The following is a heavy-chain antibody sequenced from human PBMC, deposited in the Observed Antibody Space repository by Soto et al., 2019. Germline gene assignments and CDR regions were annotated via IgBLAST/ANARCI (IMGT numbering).Heavy chain of an antibody. V-gene: IGHV1-69*13. CDR3: ARLVVVTAKGDNFDY. CDR2: IIPIFGTA. D-gene: IGHD2-21*02. J-gene: IGHJ4*02. Sequence: SVKVSCKASGGTFSSYAISWVRQAPGQGLEWMGGIIPIFGTANYAQKFQGRVTITADESTSTAYMELSSLRSEDTAVYYCARLVVVTAKGDNFDYWGQGTLVTVSS. CDR1: GGTFSSYA.